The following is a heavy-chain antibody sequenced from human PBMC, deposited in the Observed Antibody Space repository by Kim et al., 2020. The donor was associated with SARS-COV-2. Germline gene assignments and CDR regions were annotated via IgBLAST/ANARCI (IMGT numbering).Heavy chain of an antibody. J-gene: IGHJ4*02. V-gene: IGHV4-34*01. CDR3: ARAKPLRIAVAGCYFDY. Sequence: LKSRVTISVDTSKNQFSLKLSSVTAADTAVYYCARAKPLRIAVAGCYFDYWGQGTLVTVSS. D-gene: IGHD6-19*01.